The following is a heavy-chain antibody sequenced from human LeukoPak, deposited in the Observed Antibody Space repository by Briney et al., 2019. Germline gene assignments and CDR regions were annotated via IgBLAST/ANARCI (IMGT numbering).Heavy chain of an antibody. Sequence: GGSLRLSGAASGFTFSSYAMHWVRQAPGKGLEWVAVISYDGSNKYYADSVKGRFTISRDNSKNTLYLQMNSLRAVDTAVYYCARDPDDYVWGSYRYSRRLDYWGQGTLVTVSS. CDR1: GFTFSSYA. V-gene: IGHV3-30-3*01. CDR2: ISYDGSNK. CDR3: ARDPDDYVWGSYRYSRRLDY. J-gene: IGHJ4*02. D-gene: IGHD3-16*02.